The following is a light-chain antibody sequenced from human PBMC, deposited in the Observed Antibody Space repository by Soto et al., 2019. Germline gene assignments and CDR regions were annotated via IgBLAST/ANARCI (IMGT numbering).Light chain of an antibody. J-gene: IGKJ4*01. V-gene: IGKV1-33*01. CDR3: QQYDKQPVT. CDR2: DVS. Sequence: QITQSPSSLSASVGDRVTITCQASQDISNFLNWYHQAPGKAPQLLIYDVSNLQPGVASRFSGSGSGTDFTFTISTLQPEDIGTVYCQQYDKQPVTFGGGTKVDIK. CDR1: QDISNF.